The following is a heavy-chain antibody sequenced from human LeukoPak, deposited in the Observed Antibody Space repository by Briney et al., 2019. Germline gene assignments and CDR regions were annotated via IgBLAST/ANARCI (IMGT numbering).Heavy chain of an antibody. J-gene: IGHJ6*02. V-gene: IGHV3-30-3*01. D-gene: IGHD1-26*01. Sequence: PGGSLRLSCAASGFTFSSYAMHWVRQAPGKGLEWVAVISYDGSNKYYADSVKGRFTISRDNSKNTLYLQMNSLSAEDTAVYYCARGPTEVGAIHYYYYGMDVWGQGTTVTVSS. CDR3: ARGPTEVGAIHYYYYGMDV. CDR1: GFTFSSYA. CDR2: ISYDGSNK.